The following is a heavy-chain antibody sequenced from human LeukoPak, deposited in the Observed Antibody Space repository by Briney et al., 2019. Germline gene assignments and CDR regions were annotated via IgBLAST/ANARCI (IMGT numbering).Heavy chain of an antibody. CDR3: AKDYDIYYMDV. Sequence: GGSLRLSCAASGFTFSGYSMSWIRQAPGKGLEYIADISRSGADMSYADSVKGRFTISRDNAKNTLYLQMNSLRAEDTAVYYCAKDYDIYYMDVWGKGTTVTVSS. CDR2: ISRSGADM. D-gene: IGHD3-9*01. V-gene: IGHV3-23*01. CDR1: GFTFSGYS. J-gene: IGHJ6*03.